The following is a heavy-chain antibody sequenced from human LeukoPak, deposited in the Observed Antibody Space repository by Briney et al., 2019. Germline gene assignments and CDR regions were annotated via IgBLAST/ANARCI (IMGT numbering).Heavy chain of an antibody. Sequence: PSETLSLTCTVSGGSISSSSYYWGWIRQPPGKGLEWIGSIYYSGSTYYNPSLKSRVTISVDTSKNPFSLKLSSVTAADTAVYYCASHQSRQDAFDIWGQGTMVTVSS. CDR2: IYYSGST. CDR3: ASHQSRQDAFDI. CDR1: GGSISSSSYY. J-gene: IGHJ3*02. V-gene: IGHV4-39*01.